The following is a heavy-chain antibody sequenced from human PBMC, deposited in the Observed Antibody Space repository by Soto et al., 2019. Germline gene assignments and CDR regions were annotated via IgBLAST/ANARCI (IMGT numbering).Heavy chain of an antibody. J-gene: IGHJ5*02. Sequence: QVQLVQSGAEVKKPGASVKVSCKASGYTFTSYGITWVRQAPGQGLEWMGWISPNNGNTNYAQKLQGRVTMTTDTXTXTXXMELRSLRYDDTAVYYCAREWDYYASRTYSNWFDPWGQGTLVTVSS. D-gene: IGHD3-10*01. CDR2: ISPNNGNT. V-gene: IGHV1-18*01. CDR1: GYTFTSYG. CDR3: AREWDYYASRTYSNWFDP.